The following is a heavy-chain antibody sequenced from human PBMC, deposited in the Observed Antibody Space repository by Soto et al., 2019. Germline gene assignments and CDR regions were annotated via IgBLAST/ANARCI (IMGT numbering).Heavy chain of an antibody. CDR1: GFSLITIVMC. CDR3: ARSSIAARPGSYYFDY. J-gene: IGHJ4*02. D-gene: IGHD6-6*01. CDR2: IDWDDDK. V-gene: IGHV2-70*01. Sequence: SGPTLVNPTQTLTLTFTFSGFSLITIVMCVSWIRHPPGKALEWLALIDWDDDKYYSTSLKTRLTISKDTSKNQVVLTMTNMDPVDTATYYCARSSIAARPGSYYFDYWGRGTLVTVSS.